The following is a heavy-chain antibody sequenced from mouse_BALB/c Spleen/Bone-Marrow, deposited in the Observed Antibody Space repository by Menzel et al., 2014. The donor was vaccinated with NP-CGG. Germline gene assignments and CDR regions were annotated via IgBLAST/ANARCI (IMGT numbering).Heavy chain of an antibody. CDR1: GFTFSDYY. Sequence: EVHLVESGGGLMKPGGSLKLSCAASGFTFSDYYMYWVRQTPEKRLEWVATISDGGTYSYYADSVKGRFTISRDNAKSKLYLQMNSLKTEDTAMYYCAKDMGDYWGQGTTLTVSS. CDR2: ISDGGTYS. D-gene: IGHD1-1*02. J-gene: IGHJ2*01. CDR3: AKDMGDY. V-gene: IGHV5-4*02.